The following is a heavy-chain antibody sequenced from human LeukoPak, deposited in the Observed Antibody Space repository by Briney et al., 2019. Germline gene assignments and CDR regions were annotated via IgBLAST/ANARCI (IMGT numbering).Heavy chain of an antibody. CDR1: GGSISSYY. Sequence: SETLSLTCTVSGGSISSYYWSWIRQPAGKGVEWIGRIYTSGSTNYNPSLKSRVTMSVDTSKNQFSLKLSSVTAADTAVYYCVRVGYSGSLSGSFDIWGQGTMVTVSS. CDR2: IYTSGST. D-gene: IGHD1-26*01. CDR3: VRVGYSGSLSGSFDI. V-gene: IGHV4-4*07. J-gene: IGHJ3*02.